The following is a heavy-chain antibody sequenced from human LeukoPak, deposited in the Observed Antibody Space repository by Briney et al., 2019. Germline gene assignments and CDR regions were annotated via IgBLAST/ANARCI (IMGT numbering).Heavy chain of an antibody. CDR3: ARQLGRAYFDY. CDR1: GGSISSSSYC. CDR2: IYYSGST. Sequence: SETLSLTCTVSGGSISSSSYCWAWLRQPPGRGLEWIGSIYYSGSTYYNPSLKSRVTISVDTSKNQCSLRLSSVTAADTAVYYCARQLGRAYFDYWGQGTLVTVSS. D-gene: IGHD7-27*01. J-gene: IGHJ4*02. V-gene: IGHV4-39*01.